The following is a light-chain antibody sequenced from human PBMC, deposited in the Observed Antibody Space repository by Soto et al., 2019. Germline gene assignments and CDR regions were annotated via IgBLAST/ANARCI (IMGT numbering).Light chain of an antibody. Sequence: DIQMTQSPSTLSASVGDRVTITCRASQSLSSWLAWYQQKPGKAPKLLIYDASTLKSGVPSRFSGSGSGTEITLTISSLQPDDFATYYCQQYNSYSAFGTGTKVDI. CDR3: QQYNSYSA. CDR2: DAS. J-gene: IGKJ3*01. CDR1: QSLSSW. V-gene: IGKV1-5*01.